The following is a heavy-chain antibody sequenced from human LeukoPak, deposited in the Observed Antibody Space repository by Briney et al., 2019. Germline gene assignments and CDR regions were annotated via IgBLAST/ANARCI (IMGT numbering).Heavy chain of an antibody. CDR2: IHTSGST. V-gene: IGHV4-61*02. CDR3: ARDSFRLWFGELLYYMDV. J-gene: IGHJ6*03. CDR1: GGSISSGSYY. D-gene: IGHD3-10*01. Sequence: PSETLSLTCTVSGGSISSGSYYWSWIRQPAGKRLEWIGRIHTSGSTNYNPTLKSRVSISVDTSKNQFSLKLSSVTAADTAAYYCARDSFRLWFGELLYYMDVWGKGTTVTVSS.